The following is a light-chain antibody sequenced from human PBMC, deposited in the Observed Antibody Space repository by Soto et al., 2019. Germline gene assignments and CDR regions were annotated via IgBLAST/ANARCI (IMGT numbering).Light chain of an antibody. CDR3: MQSLQTPPWT. Sequence: DIVMTQSPRSLPVTPGEPASISCSAMQILLQTNGYTYLDWYLQKPGQSPQLLIYLTSIRASGVPDRFSGSGSGTEFTLKISKVEAEDVGVYYCMQSLQTPPWTFGPGTKVDIK. CDR1: QILLQTNGYTY. V-gene: IGKV2-28*01. J-gene: IGKJ1*01. CDR2: LTS.